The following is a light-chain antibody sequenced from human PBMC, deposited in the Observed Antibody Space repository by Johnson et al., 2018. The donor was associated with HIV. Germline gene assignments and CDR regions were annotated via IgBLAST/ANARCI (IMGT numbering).Light chain of an antibody. J-gene: IGLJ1*01. CDR3: GTWDSSLSAHV. CDR1: SSNIGTNY. V-gene: IGLV1-51*01. Sequence: QSVLTQPPSVSAAPGQKVTISCSGSSSNIGTNYVSWYQQLPGTAPKLLIYDNNKRPSGIPDRFSGSQSGTSATLGITGLQTGYEADYYCGTWDSSLSAHVCGSGTKVSGL. CDR2: DNN.